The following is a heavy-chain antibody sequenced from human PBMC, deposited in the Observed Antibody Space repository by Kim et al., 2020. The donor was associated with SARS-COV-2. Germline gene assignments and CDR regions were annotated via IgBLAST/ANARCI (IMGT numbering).Heavy chain of an antibody. D-gene: IGHD3-9*01. CDR1: GFTFSSYS. Sequence: GGSLRLSCAASGFTFSSYSMNWVRQAPGKGLEWVSYISSSSSTIYYADSVKGRFTISRDNAKNSLYLQMNSLRDEDTAVYYCARDTRAVTYYDILTGYWGFDYWGQGTLVTVSS. CDR3: ARDTRAVTYYDILTGYWGFDY. J-gene: IGHJ4*02. CDR2: ISSSSSTI. V-gene: IGHV3-48*02.